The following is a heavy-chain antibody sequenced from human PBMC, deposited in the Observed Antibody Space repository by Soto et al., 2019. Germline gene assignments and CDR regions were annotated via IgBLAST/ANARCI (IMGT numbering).Heavy chain of an antibody. Sequence: QVQLQESGPGLVKPSQTLSLTCTVSGGSISSGGYYWSWIRQHPGKGLEWIGYIYYSGSTYYNPSLQSRVTRSVDTSKNQFSLKLSSVTAAATAVYYCARVCGGDCHYGMDVWGQGTTVTVSS. V-gene: IGHV4-31*03. CDR2: IYYSGST. CDR3: ARVCGGDCHYGMDV. J-gene: IGHJ6*02. CDR1: GGSISSGGYY. D-gene: IGHD2-21*02.